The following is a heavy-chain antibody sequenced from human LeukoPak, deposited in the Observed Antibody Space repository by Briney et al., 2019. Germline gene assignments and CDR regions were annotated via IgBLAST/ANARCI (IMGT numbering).Heavy chain of an antibody. CDR3: ARHSPTYGSGGYAVGYYGMDV. J-gene: IGHJ6*04. Sequence: GESLKISCKGSGYSFTSYWIGWVRQMPGKGLEWMGIIYPGDSDTRYSPSFQGQVTISADKSISTAYLQWSSLKASDTAMYYCARHSPTYGSGGYAVGYYGMDVWGKGTTVTVSS. V-gene: IGHV5-51*01. D-gene: IGHD3-10*01. CDR2: IYPGDSDT. CDR1: GYSFTSYW.